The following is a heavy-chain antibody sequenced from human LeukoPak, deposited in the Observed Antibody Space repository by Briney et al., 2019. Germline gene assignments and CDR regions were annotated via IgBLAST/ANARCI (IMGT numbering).Heavy chain of an antibody. CDR3: ARKRSRITYFDD. V-gene: IGHV4-28*05. J-gene: IGHJ4*02. CDR1: GYSIRSDNW. D-gene: IGHD2-2*01. CDR2: VYYSGSI. Sequence: SDTLSLTCVVSGYSIRSDNWWGWIRQPPGKGLEWIGYVYYSGSIYSNPSLKSRVTMSVDASRNQFSLKLTSVTPEDTAVYYCARKRSRITYFDDWGQGTLVTVSS.